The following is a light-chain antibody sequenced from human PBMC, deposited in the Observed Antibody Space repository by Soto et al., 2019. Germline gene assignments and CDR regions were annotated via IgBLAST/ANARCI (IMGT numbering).Light chain of an antibody. CDR3: GSCTGRFTFYYV. CDR2: EVT. CDR1: SSDVGGYNY. J-gene: IGLJ1*01. Sequence: QSVLTQPPSVSGSPGQSVTISCTGTSSDVGGYNYVSWYQQHPGKAPKIIIYEVTNRPSGVSNRFSGSKSGNTASLTISGLQAEDEADYYCGSCTGRFTFYYVFGTGTKLTVL. V-gene: IGLV2-14*01.